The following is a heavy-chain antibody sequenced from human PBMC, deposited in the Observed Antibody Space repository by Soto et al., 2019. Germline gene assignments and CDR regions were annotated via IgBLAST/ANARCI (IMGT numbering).Heavy chain of an antibody. CDR2: INHSGST. CDR1: GGSFSGYY. Sequence: PSETLSLTCAVYGGSFSGYYWSWIRQPPGKGLEWIGEINHSGSTNYNPSLKSRVTISVDTSKNQFSLKLSSVTAADTAVYYCARGDSSSWYHGQPPFDYWGQGTLVTVSS. J-gene: IGHJ4*02. D-gene: IGHD6-13*01. CDR3: ARGDSSSWYHGQPPFDY. V-gene: IGHV4-34*01.